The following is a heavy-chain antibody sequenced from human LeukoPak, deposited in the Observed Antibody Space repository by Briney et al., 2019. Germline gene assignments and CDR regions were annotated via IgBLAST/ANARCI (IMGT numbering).Heavy chain of an antibody. J-gene: IGHJ5*02. V-gene: IGHV4-59*12. CDR2: IYSSGST. CDR3: ARDRRYCSGGSCYKEVDWFDP. D-gene: IGHD2-15*01. Sequence: SETLSLTCTVSGASMSSFYWSWIRQSPGKGLEWIGYIYSSGSTNYNPSLKSRVTISVDRSKNQFSLKLSSVTAADTAVYYCARDRRYCSGGSCYKEVDWFDPWGQGTLVTVSS. CDR1: GASMSSFY.